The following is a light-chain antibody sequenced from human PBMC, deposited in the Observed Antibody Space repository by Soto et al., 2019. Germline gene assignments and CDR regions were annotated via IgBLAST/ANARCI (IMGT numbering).Light chain of an antibody. CDR1: SSDVGSYNL. J-gene: IGLJ2*01. V-gene: IGLV2-23*01. CDR3: CSYAGSSTLV. Sequence: QSVLTQPASVSGSPGQSITISCTGTSSDVGSYNLVSWYQQHPGKAPKLMIYEGSKRPSGVSNRFSGSKSGNTASLTISGLQAEDEAHYYCCSYAGSSTLVFGGGTKVTVL. CDR2: EGS.